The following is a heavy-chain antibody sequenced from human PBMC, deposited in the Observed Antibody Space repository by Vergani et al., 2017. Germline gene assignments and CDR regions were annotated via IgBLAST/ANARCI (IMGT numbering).Heavy chain of an antibody. CDR3: AKEGSSGYYSY. V-gene: IGHV3-30*18. D-gene: IGHD3-3*01. CDR2: ISYDGSNK. J-gene: IGHJ4*02. CDR1: GFTFSSYG. Sequence: VQLLESGGGLVQPGRSLRLSCAASGFTFSSYGMHWVRQAPGKGLEWVAVISYDGSNKYYADSVKGRFTISRDNSKNTLYLQMNSLRAEDTAVYYCAKEGSSGYYSYWGQGTLVTVSS.